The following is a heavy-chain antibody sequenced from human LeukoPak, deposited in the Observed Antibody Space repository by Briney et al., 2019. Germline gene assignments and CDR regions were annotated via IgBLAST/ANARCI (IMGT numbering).Heavy chain of an antibody. V-gene: IGHV3-48*01. Sequence: SGGSLRLSCAASGFTFSSYSMNWVRQAPGKGLEWVSYISSSSSTIYYADSVKGRFTISRDNAKNSLYLQMSSLRAEDTAVYYCARTQWRDAFDIWGQGTMVTVSS. CDR1: GFTFSSYS. J-gene: IGHJ3*02. CDR2: ISSSSSTI. D-gene: IGHD6-19*01. CDR3: ARTQWRDAFDI.